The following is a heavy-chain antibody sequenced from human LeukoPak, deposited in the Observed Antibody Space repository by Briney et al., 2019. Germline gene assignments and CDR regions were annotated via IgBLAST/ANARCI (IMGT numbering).Heavy chain of an antibody. J-gene: IGHJ4*02. CDR1: GFIFSSYG. Sequence: GGSLRLSCAASGFIFSSYGMTWVRQAPGKGLEWVSAISGSGSGGSTYYADSVKGRFTISRDNSKNTLYLQMNSLRAEDTALYYCAKGLERESRLDSWGQGTLVTVSS. CDR3: AKGLERESRLDS. V-gene: IGHV3-23*01. CDR2: ISGSGSGGST. D-gene: IGHD1-1*01.